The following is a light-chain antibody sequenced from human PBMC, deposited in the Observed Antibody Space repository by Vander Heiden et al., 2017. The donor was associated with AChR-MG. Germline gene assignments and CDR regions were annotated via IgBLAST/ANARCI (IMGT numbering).Light chain of an antibody. J-gene: IGKJ1*01. V-gene: IGKV1-16*02. CDR2: AAS. CDR3: QQYHTYPRT. Sequence: DIQMTQSPSSLSASVGDRVTITCRASQDISNYLAWFQQKPGRAPKSLIYAASSWQSEVPSKFSGSGSGTGFTLTISSLQPEDLATYYCQQYHTYPRTFGPGTKVEI. CDR1: QDISNY.